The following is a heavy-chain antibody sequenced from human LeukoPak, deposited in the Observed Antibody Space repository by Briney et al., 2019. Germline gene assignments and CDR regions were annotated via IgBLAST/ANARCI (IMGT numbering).Heavy chain of an antibody. J-gene: IGHJ6*03. V-gene: IGHV3-11*01. Sequence: PGGSLRLSCAASGFTFSDYYMSWIRQAPGKGLEWVSCVSSSGSTIYYADSVKGRLTISRDNAKNSLYLQMNSLRAEDAAVYYCARVTEWFNSYYYYYYMDVWGKGTTATVSS. D-gene: IGHD3-3*01. CDR2: VSSSGSTI. CDR1: GFTFSDYY. CDR3: ARVTEWFNSYYYYYYMDV.